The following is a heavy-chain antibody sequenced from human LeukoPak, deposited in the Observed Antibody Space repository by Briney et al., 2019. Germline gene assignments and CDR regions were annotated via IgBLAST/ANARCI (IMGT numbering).Heavy chain of an antibody. CDR2: IYTSGST. V-gene: IGHV4-4*09. CDR3: ARRGDGYNDAFDI. Sequence: PSETLSLTCAVSGGSISSYYWSWTRQPPGKGLEWIGYIYTSGSTNYNPSLKSRVTISVDTSKNQFSLKLSSVTAADTAVYYCARRGDGYNDAFDIWGQGTMVTVSS. D-gene: IGHD5-24*01. CDR1: GGSISSYY. J-gene: IGHJ3*02.